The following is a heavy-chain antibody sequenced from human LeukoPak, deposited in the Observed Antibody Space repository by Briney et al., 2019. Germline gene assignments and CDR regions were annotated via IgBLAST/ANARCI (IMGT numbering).Heavy chain of an antibody. CDR1: GGTFSSYA. V-gene: IGHV1-69*05. D-gene: IGHD5-18*01. J-gene: IGHJ6*03. CDR3: AQTAMAAIDYYYYMDV. CDR2: IIPIFGTA. Sequence: GASVKVSCKASGGTFSSYAISWVRQAPGQGLEWMGGIIPIFGTANYAQKFQGRVTITTDESTSTAYMELSSLRSEDTAVYYCAQTAMAAIDYYYYMDVWGKGTTVTVSS.